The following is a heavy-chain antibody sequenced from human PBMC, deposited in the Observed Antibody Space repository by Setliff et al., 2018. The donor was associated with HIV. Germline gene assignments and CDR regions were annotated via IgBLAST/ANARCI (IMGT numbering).Heavy chain of an antibody. J-gene: IGHJ5*02. CDR1: GGSIASGTYY. V-gene: IGHV4-61*02. CDR3: ARAPFRGGSFGWFDP. D-gene: IGHD2-15*01. CDR2: IYTSGNT. Sequence: SETLSLTCTVSGGSIASGTYYWSWIRQPAGKGLEWIGRIYTSGNTNYNPSLKSRVTISVDTSKNKFSLNLTSATAADTAVYYCARAPFRGGSFGWFDPWGQGTLVTVSS.